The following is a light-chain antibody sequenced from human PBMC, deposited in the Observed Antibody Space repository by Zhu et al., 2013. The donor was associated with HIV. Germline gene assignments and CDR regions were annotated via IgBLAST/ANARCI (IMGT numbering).Light chain of an antibody. Sequence: EIVMTQSPATLSVSPGERATLSCRASQSVSSNLAWYQQKPGQAPRLLIYGASTRATGIPARFSGSGSGTDFTLTVSRLEPEDFAVYYCQHYGSSWTFGQGTKVEIK. V-gene: IGKV3-15*01. J-gene: IGKJ1*01. CDR3: QHYGSSWT. CDR2: GAS. CDR1: QSVSSN.